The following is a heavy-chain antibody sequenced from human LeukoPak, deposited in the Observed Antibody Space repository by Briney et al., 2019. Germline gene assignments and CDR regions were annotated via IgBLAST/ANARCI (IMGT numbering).Heavy chain of an antibody. Sequence: GGSLRLSCAASGFTFGDYAMHWVRQVPGKGLEWVSSISWNTEILGYADSVKGRFTISRDNAKNSLSLEMNSLSSEDTAFYYCAKDKAHGDYYLDSWGQGALVTVSS. J-gene: IGHJ4*02. V-gene: IGHV3-9*01. CDR1: GFTFGDYA. CDR2: ISWNTEIL. D-gene: IGHD2-21*01. CDR3: AKDKAHGDYYLDS.